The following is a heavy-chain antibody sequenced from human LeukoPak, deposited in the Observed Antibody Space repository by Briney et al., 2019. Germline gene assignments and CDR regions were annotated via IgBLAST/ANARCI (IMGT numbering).Heavy chain of an antibody. CDR1: GFTFSSYW. CDR3: ARAGDPEPIYYYYYMDV. V-gene: IGHV3-7*01. D-gene: IGHD3-10*01. Sequence: GGSLRLSCAASGFTFSSYWMSWVRQAPGKGLEWVANIKQDGSEKYYVDSVKGRFTISRDNAKNSLYLQMNSLRAEDTAVYYCARAGDPEPIYYYYYMDVWGKGTTVTVS. J-gene: IGHJ6*03. CDR2: IKQDGSEK.